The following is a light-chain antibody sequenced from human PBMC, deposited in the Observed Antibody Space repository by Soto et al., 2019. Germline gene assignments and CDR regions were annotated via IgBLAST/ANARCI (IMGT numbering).Light chain of an antibody. V-gene: IGKV3D-15*01. Sequence: EIVMTQSPATLSVSTGERATLSCRASQSVTKLAWYQQKPGQAPRLLIYGVSTRATGTPARFSGSGSGTDFTLTISSLQSEDFAVYYCQQYNNWPQVAFGGGTNVDIK. J-gene: IGKJ4*01. CDR2: GVS. CDR3: QQYNNWPQVA. CDR1: QSVTK.